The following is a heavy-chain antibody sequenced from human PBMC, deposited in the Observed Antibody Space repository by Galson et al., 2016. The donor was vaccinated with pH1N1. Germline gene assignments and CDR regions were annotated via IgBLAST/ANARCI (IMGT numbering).Heavy chain of an antibody. V-gene: IGHV1-2*02. CDR2: INPNSGGT. CDR3: ARAPTVVGDWYFDL. CDR1: GYTFTSYH. D-gene: IGHD4-23*01. J-gene: IGHJ2*01. Sequence: SVKVSCKASGYTFTSYHVHWVRQAPGQGLEWMGSINPNSGGTNYAQSFQGRVTITRDTSISTASMELSMLRSDDTATYYCARAPTVVGDWYFDLWGRGTLVPVSS.